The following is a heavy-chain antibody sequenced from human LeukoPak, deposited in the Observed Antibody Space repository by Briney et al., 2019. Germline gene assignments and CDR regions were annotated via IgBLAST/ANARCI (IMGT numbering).Heavy chain of an antibody. J-gene: IGHJ2*01. CDR3: ARAPGVAEVGRLDL. D-gene: IGHD7-27*01. Sequence: SETLSLTCTVSGGSISSGDSHWSWIRQPPGRGLEWIGYIFYSGNIYYNPSLKSRVTISLDTSKNQFSLKLNSVTAADTAVYYCARAPGVAEVGRLDLWGRGTLVTVSS. CDR1: GGSISSGDSH. CDR2: IFYSGNI. V-gene: IGHV4-30-4*01.